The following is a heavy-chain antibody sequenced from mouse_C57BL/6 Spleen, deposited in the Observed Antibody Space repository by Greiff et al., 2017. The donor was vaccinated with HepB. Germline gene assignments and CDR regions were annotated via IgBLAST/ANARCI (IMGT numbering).Heavy chain of an antibody. Sequence: VQLQQSGAELARPGASVKMSCKASGYTFTSYTMHWVNQRPGQGLEWIGYINPSSGYTKYNQKFKDKATLTADKSSSTAYMQLSSLTSEDSAVYYCATSYDYGMDYWGQGTSVTVSS. D-gene: IGHD2-4*01. V-gene: IGHV1-4*01. CDR1: GYTFTSYT. CDR2: INPSSGYT. CDR3: ATSYDYGMDY. J-gene: IGHJ4*01.